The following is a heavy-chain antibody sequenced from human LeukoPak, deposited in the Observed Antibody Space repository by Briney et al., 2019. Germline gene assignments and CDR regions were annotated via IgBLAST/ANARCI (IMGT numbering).Heavy chain of an antibody. CDR3: ARGGSYSFDY. V-gene: IGHV6-1*01. J-gene: IGHJ4*02. CDR1: GDSVSSSSAA. D-gene: IGHD1-26*01. Sequence: SQTLSLTCAISGDSVSSSSAAWNWIRQSPSRGLEWLVSTYYRSKWYNDYALSVIGRISVNPDTPENQFSLQLNSVTPEDTAVYYCARGGSYSFDYWGQGTLVTVSS. CDR2: TYYRSKWYN.